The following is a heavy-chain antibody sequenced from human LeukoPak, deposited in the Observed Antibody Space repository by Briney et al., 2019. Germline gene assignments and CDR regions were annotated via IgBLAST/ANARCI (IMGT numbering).Heavy chain of an antibody. Sequence: ASVKVSCKASGYTFGSYCVTWVRQAPGQGLEWMGWISGYNGNTNLAQKFQGRVSLTKDTSATTAYMEPRSMTSDDTVVYYCANDSSGSGSVNFDHWGPGILVTVSS. CDR2: ISGYNGNT. D-gene: IGHD3-10*01. CDR1: GYTFGSYC. J-gene: IGHJ4*02. V-gene: IGHV1-18*01. CDR3: ANDSSGSGSVNFDH.